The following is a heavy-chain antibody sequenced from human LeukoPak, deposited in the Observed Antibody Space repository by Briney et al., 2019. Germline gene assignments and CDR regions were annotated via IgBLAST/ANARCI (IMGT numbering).Heavy chain of an antibody. V-gene: IGHV3-11*01. D-gene: IGHD3-3*01. Sequence: LSLTCAVYGGSFSGYYMSWIRQAPGKGLEWVSYISSSGSTIYYADSVKGRFTISRDNAKNSLYLQMNSLRAEDTAVYYCARGNRVDYWGQGTLVTVSS. CDR2: ISSSGSTI. J-gene: IGHJ4*02. CDR1: GGSFSGYY. CDR3: ARGNRVDY.